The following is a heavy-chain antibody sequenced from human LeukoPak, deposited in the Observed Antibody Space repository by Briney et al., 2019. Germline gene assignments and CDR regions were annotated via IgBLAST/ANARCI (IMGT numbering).Heavy chain of an antibody. V-gene: IGHV3-21*04. CDR1: GFTFNTYS. CDR3: ARWNYGDYGDY. J-gene: IGHJ4*02. CDR2: IDSSGGYM. Sequence: GGSLRLSCEASGFTFNTYSMNWARQAPGKGLEWVSSIDSSGGYMFYADSVKGRFIISRDNAKDSLYLQMNSLRAEDTAVYYCARWNYGDYGDYWGQGTLVTVSS. D-gene: IGHD4-17*01.